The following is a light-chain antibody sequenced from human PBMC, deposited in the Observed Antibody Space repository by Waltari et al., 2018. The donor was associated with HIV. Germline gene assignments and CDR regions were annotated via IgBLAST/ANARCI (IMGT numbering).Light chain of an antibody. J-gene: IGLJ2*01. V-gene: IGLV7-46*01. CDR1: TGAVTSGHH. CDR2: DTN. CDR3: LLSYAGARPVV. Sequence: QAVVTQEPSLTVSPGGTVTLTCGSSTGAVTSGHHPYWFQQKSGQAPRPLIYDTNNKHASTPARCSGSLLGGKAALTLSGAQPEDEADYFCLLSYAGARPVVFGGGTKLTVL.